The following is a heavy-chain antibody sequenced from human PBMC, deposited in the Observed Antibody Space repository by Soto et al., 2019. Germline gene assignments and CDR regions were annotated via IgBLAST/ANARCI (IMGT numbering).Heavy chain of an antibody. J-gene: IGHJ3*02. CDR3: ATRVMTTFGGVIVSDAFEI. Sequence: EVQLVQSGAEVKKPGESLRISCKGSGYSFTSHWISWVRQMPGKGLEWMGRIDPSDSYTTYSPSLQGHVTMSADRSISTAYLQWSSLKASDTAMYFCATRVMTTFGGVIVSDAFEIWGQGTMVTVSA. D-gene: IGHD3-16*02. CDR2: IDPSDSYT. V-gene: IGHV5-10-1*03. CDR1: GYSFTSHW.